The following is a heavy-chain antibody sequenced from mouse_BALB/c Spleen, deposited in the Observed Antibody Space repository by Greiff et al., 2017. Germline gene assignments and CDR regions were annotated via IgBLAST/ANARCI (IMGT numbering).Heavy chain of an antibody. J-gene: IGHJ4*01. Sequence: VKLQESGPGLVAPSQSLSITCTVSGFSLTSYGVHWVRQPPGKGLEWLGVIWAGGSTNYNSALMSRLSISKDNSKSQVFLKMNSLQTDDTAMYYCARGPLYYGTLYYAMDYWGQGTSVTVSS. V-gene: IGHV2-9*02. D-gene: IGHD1-1*01. CDR3: ARGPLYYGTLYYAMDY. CDR2: IWAGGST. CDR1: GFSLTSYG.